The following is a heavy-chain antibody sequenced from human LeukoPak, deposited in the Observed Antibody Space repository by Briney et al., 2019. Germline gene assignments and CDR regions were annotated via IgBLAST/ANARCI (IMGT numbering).Heavy chain of an antibody. CDR3: TTEPDVDTAMFHFDY. V-gene: IGHV3-15*01. J-gene: IGHJ4*02. D-gene: IGHD5-18*01. CDR2: VKSKADGGTT. Sequence: GGSLRLSCSASGFTFSNAWMNWVRQAPGKGLEGVGRVKSKADGGTTDYAAPVKGRFTISRDDSKNTLYLQMNSLKTEDTAVYYCTTEPDVDTAMFHFDYWGQGTLVTVSS. CDR1: GFTFSNAW.